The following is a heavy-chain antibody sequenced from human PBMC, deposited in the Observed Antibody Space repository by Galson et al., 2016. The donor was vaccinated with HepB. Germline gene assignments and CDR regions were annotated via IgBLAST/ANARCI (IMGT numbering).Heavy chain of an antibody. J-gene: IGHJ4*02. Sequence: QSGAEVKKPGESLKISCKGSGYSFSNYWIGWVRQMPGKGLDWMGIMYPGDSETRYSPSFQGQVTISADTSISTAYLQWSTLKTSDTAMYYCARHGFGGDGYNYTDYWGQGTLVTVSS. CDR1: GYSFSNYW. CDR3: ARHGFGGDGYNYTDY. V-gene: IGHV5-51*01. D-gene: IGHD5-24*01. CDR2: MYPGDSET.